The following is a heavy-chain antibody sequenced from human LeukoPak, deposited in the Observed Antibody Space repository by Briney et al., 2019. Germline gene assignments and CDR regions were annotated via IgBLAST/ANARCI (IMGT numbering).Heavy chain of an antibody. CDR2: IYHSGST. D-gene: IGHD3-10*01. CDR3: ARGTELPSYYFDY. Sequence: SETLSLTCTVSGGSISSGGYYWSWIRQPPGKGLEWIGYIYHSGSTYYNPSLKSRVTISLDTSKNQFSLKLSSVTAADTAVYYCARGTELPSYYFDYWGQGTLVTVSS. J-gene: IGHJ4*02. CDR1: GGSISSGGYY. V-gene: IGHV4-30-2*01.